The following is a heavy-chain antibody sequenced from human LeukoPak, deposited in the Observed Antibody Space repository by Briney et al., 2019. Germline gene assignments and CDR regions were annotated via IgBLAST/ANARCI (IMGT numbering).Heavy chain of an antibody. V-gene: IGHV3-53*01. CDR3: TRGGAGYPFDY. CDR1: GLIVSSNY. CDR2: IYSDGYT. J-gene: IGHJ4*02. D-gene: IGHD1-26*01. Sequence: GGSLRRSCAVSGLIVSSNYMSWVRQAPGKGLEWVSTIYSDGYTYYAGSVKGRFTISRDNSKKTLYLQMNSLRAEDTAVYYCTRGGAGYPFDYWGQGTLVTVS.